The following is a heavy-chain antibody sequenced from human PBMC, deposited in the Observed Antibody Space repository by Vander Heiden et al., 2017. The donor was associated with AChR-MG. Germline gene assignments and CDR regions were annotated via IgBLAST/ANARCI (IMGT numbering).Heavy chain of an antibody. Sequence: QVQLQESGPGLVKPSETLSLTCTVSGGSISSYYWNWIRQPPGKGLAWLGYIYYSGTTNYNPSLKSRVTISVDTSKNQFSLKLSSVTAADTAVYYCARQDTTRWFDPWGQGTLVTVSS. CDR1: GGSISSYY. J-gene: IGHJ5*02. CDR3: ARQDTTRWFDP. V-gene: IGHV4-59*01. CDR2: IYYSGTT. D-gene: IGHD1-1*01.